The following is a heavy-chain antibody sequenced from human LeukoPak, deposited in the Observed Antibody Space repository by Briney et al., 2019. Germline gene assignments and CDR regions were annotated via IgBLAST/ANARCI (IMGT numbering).Heavy chain of an antibody. CDR2: IYPGDSDT. J-gene: IGHJ3*02. V-gene: IGHV5-51*01. CDR1: GYSFTSYW. Sequence: GESLKISCKASGYSFTSYWIGWVRQMPGKGLEWMGIIYPGDSDTRYSPSFQGQVTISADKSISTAYLQWSSLKASDTPMYYCARRGYCSGGSCHSHSFDIWGQGTMVTVSS. D-gene: IGHD2-15*01. CDR3: ARRGYCSGGSCHSHSFDI.